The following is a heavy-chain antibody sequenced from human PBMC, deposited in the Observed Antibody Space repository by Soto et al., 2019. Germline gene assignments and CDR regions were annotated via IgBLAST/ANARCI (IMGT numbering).Heavy chain of an antibody. D-gene: IGHD2-21*01. CDR3: ARRYGGAFDY. CDR2: IYYSGST. CDR1: GGSISSSSYY. Sequence: SETLSLTCTVSGGSISSSSYYWGWIRQPPRKGLEWIGSIYYSGSTYYNPSLKSRVTISVDTSKNQFSLKLSSVTAADTAVYYCARRYGGAFDYWGQGTLVTVSS. V-gene: IGHV4-39*01. J-gene: IGHJ4*02.